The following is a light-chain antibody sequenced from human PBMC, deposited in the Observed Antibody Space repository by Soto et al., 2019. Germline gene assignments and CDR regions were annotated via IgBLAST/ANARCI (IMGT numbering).Light chain of an antibody. J-gene: IGKJ1*01. V-gene: IGKV3-11*01. Sequence: ETVLTQSPVTLSLSPGERATLSCRASQSVNNYLAWYQQKPGQAPRLLIYDASNRATGIPARFSGSGSGTDFTLTISRLEPEDFAVYDCQQRSNWPPTFGQGTKVEIK. CDR3: QQRSNWPPT. CDR1: QSVNNY. CDR2: DAS.